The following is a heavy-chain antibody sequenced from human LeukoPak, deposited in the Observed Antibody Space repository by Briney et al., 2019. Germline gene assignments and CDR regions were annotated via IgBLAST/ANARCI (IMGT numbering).Heavy chain of an antibody. V-gene: IGHV4-34*01. Sequence: PSETLSLTCAVYGGSFGGYYWSWIRQPPGEGLEWIGEINHSGSTNYNPSLKSRVTISVDTSKNQFSLKLSSVTAADTAVYYCARGAYYDSSGYYTHAEFDYWGQGTLVTVSS. CDR2: INHSGST. J-gene: IGHJ4*02. D-gene: IGHD3-22*01. CDR1: GGSFGGYY. CDR3: ARGAYYDSSGYYTHAEFDY.